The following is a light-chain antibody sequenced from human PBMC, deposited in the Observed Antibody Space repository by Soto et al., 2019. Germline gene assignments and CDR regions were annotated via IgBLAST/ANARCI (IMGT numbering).Light chain of an antibody. J-gene: IGKJ3*01. CDR3: HQQEA. CDR1: QSVSSY. Sequence: EIVLTQSPATLSLSPGERATLSCRASQSVSSYLAWYQQKPGQAPRLLIYDASNMATGIPARFSGSGSGTGFNLTISSLEPEDFAVYYCHQQEAFGPGTKVDIK. CDR2: DAS. V-gene: IGKV3-11*01.